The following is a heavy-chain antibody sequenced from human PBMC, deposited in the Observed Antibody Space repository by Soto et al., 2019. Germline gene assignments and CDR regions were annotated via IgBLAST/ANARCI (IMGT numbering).Heavy chain of an antibody. CDR1: GFTFSSYA. V-gene: IGHV3-23*01. CDR2: ISGSGGST. Sequence: GGSLRLSCAASGFTFSSYAMSWVRQAPGKGLEWVSAISGSGGSTYYADSGKGRFTISKDNSKNTLYLQMNSLRAEDTAVYYCAKAPSGYSSGWYLDYWGQGTLVTVSS. D-gene: IGHD6-19*01. J-gene: IGHJ4*02. CDR3: AKAPSGYSSGWYLDY.